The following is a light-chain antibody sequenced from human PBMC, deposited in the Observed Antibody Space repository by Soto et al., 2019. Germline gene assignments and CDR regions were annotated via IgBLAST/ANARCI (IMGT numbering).Light chain of an antibody. J-gene: IGKJ1*01. CDR1: QGISSY. Sequence: AIQLTQSPSSLSASVGDRVTITCRASQGISSYLAWYQQKPGKAPKLLISKASNLESGVPSRFSGSGSGTEFTLTISTLQPDDFATYYCQQYNSYRAFGQGTKVDIK. V-gene: IGKV1-13*02. CDR3: QQYNSYRA. CDR2: KAS.